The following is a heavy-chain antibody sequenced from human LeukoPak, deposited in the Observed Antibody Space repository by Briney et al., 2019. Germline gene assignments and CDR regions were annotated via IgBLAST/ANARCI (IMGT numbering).Heavy chain of an antibody. D-gene: IGHD2-15*01. CDR3: ARAGLYCSGGSCYHFDY. CDR1: GFTVSSNY. V-gene: IGHV3-53*01. J-gene: IGHJ4*02. Sequence: QSGGSLRLSCAASGFTVSSNYMSWVRQAPGKELEWVSVIYSGGSTYYADSVKGRFTISRDNSKNTLYLQMNSLRAEDTAVYYCARAGLYCSGGSCYHFDYWGQGTLVTVSS. CDR2: IYSGGST.